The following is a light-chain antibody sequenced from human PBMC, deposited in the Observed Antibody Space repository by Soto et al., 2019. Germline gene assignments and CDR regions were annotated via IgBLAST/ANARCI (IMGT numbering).Light chain of an antibody. CDR1: SSDVGGYNF. CDR2: DVT. CDR3: SSYAGSSIPVA. V-gene: IGLV2-8*01. Sequence: QSALTQPPSASGSPGQSVTISCTGASSDVGGYNFVSWYQHHPGKAPRLMIYDVTQRPSGVPDRFSGSKSGNTASLTVSGLQVDEEAYYYCSSYAGSSIPVAFGGGTTVTVL. J-gene: IGLJ2*01.